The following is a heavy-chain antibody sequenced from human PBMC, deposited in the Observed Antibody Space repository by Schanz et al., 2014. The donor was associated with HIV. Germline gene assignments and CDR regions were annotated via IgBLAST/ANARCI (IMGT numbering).Heavy chain of an antibody. D-gene: IGHD6-19*01. CDR3: ARGVPAHSSGWYLDY. CDR2: ISGSGDNT. V-gene: IGHV3-23*01. CDR1: GFIFNSYA. Sequence: EVQLLDSGGGLVQPGGSLRLSCAASGFIFNSYAMSWVRQAPGKGLDRVSTISGSGDNTFYADSVKGRFTISRDSSKNTLYLQMNGLRAEDTAVYYCARGVPAHSSGWYLDYWGQGTTVTVSS. J-gene: IGHJ4*02.